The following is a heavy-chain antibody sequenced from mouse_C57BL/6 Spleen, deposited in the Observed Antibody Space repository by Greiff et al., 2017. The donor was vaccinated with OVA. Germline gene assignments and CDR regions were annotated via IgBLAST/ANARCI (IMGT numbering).Heavy chain of an antibody. CDR3: GTGTSDYAMDY. CDR1: GYAFSSSW. V-gene: IGHV1-82*01. D-gene: IGHD4-1*01. CDR2: IYPGDGDT. J-gene: IGHJ4*01. Sequence: QVQLQQSGPELVKPGASVKISCKASGYAFSSSWMNWVKQRPGKGLEWIGRIYPGDGDTNYNGKFKGKATLTADKSSSTAYMQLSSLTSEDSAVYFCGTGTSDYAMDYWGQGTSVTVSS.